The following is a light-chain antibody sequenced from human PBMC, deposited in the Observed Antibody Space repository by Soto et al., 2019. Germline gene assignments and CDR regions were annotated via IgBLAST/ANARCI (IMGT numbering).Light chain of an antibody. CDR2: GAS. V-gene: IGKV3-15*01. CDR3: QQYNSWPYT. J-gene: IGKJ2*01. Sequence: VVLTQSPATLSLSPGERGSLSCGASQSVSSSYVAWYQQKPGQAPRLLIYGASTRATGIPARFSGSGSGTEFILTISRLQSDDFATYYCQQYNSWPYTFGQGTKVDIK. CDR1: QSVSSS.